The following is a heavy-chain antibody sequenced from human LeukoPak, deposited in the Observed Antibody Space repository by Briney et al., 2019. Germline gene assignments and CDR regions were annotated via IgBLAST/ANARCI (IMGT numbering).Heavy chain of an antibody. D-gene: IGHD3-22*01. CDR2: ISRSGGST. CDR3: AKVSEYYYDSSGYWFDY. Sequence: GGSPRLSCAASGFTFSSYAMSWVRQAPGKGLEWVSAISRSGGSTYYADSVKGRFTISRDNSKNTLYLQMNSLRAEDTAVYYCAKVSEYYYDSSGYWFDYWGQGTLVTVSS. V-gene: IGHV3-23*01. CDR1: GFTFSSYA. J-gene: IGHJ4*02.